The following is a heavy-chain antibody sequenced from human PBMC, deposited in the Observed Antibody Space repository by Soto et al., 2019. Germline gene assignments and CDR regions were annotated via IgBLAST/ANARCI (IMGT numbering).Heavy chain of an antibody. CDR1: GFTFPNYA. V-gene: IGHV3-23*01. CDR3: TKHLPSKKNQRLGADAFHI. J-gene: IGHJ3*02. D-gene: IGHD2-2*01. CDR2: VTGRASST. Sequence: EVRLLESGGGLVQPGGSLRLSCAASGFTFPNYAMSWVRQAPGKGLEWVSVVTGRASSTYYADSVEGRFTISRDNSRNTLFLQINSLGGEDTAVYYCTKHLPSKKNQRLGADAFHIWGRGTNLTVSS.